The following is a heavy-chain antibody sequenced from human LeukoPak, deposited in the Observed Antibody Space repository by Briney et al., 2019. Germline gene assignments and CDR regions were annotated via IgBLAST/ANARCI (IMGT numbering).Heavy chain of an antibody. V-gene: IGHV3-48*03. J-gene: IGHJ4*02. CDR3: AREIFGSGSYPDF. CDR2: IRDSGSTI. CDR1: GFTFSSYE. Sequence: GGSLRLSCAASGFTFSSYEINWVRQTPGKALEWLSYIRDSGSTIYYAKSVQGRFTISRDNAKSSVYLQMSSLRVEDTAVYYCAREIFGSGSYPDFWGQGTLVTVSS. D-gene: IGHD3-10*01.